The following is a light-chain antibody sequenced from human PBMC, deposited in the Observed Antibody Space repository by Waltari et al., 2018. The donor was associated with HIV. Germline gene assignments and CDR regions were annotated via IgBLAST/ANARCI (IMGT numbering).Light chain of an antibody. J-gene: IGLJ2*01. CDR2: QDN. CDR1: KLGNKY. Sequence: SSELIQPTSMSVSPGQTARLTCSGDKLGNKYASWYQQKPGQSPVLVMYQDNKRPSDIPERFSVSNSGDTATLTISGTQALDEADYYCQAWDTSGVVFGGGTKLTVL. CDR3: QAWDTSGVV. V-gene: IGLV3-1*01.